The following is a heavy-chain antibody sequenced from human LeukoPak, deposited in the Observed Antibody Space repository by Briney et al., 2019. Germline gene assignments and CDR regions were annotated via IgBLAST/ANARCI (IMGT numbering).Heavy chain of an antibody. Sequence: ASVKVPCKASGYTFTSYVVHWVRQTPGQRLEWMGWINAGNGDTKYSQSFKGRVTITRDASASTAYMEVSSLRSEDTTVYYCARSPRSGWYWDYWGQGTLVTVSS. CDR3: ARSPRSGWYWDY. D-gene: IGHD6-19*01. CDR1: GYTFTSYV. J-gene: IGHJ4*02. V-gene: IGHV1-3*01. CDR2: INAGNGDT.